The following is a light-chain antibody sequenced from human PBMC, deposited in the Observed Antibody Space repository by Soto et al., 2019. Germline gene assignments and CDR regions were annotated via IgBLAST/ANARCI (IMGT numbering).Light chain of an antibody. CDR1: NIESRS. CDR2: YDS. CDR3: QVWDTSSTDHPLYV. J-gene: IGLJ1*01. Sequence: SYELTQPPSVSVAPGHTATITCGGDNIESRSVHWYQQKPGQAPVLVIYYDSDRPSGIPERFSGSNSVNTATLTISRVEAGDEADYYCQVWDTSSTDHPLYVFGTGTKLTVL. V-gene: IGLV3-21*04.